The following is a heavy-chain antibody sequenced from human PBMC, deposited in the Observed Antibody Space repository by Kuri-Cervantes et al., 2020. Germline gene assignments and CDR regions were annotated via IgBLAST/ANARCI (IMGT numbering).Heavy chain of an antibody. CDR3: ARRNNYDSSAYYYDHFDY. V-gene: IGHV4-34*01. Sequence: SETLSLTCAVYGGSFSGYYWSWIRQPPGKGLEWIGEINHSGSTNYNPSLKSRVTISIDTSQNQFSLRLSSVTAADTAVYFCARRNNYDSSAYYYDHFDYWGQGILVTVSS. J-gene: IGHJ4*02. CDR1: GGSFSGYY. D-gene: IGHD3-22*01. CDR2: INHSGST.